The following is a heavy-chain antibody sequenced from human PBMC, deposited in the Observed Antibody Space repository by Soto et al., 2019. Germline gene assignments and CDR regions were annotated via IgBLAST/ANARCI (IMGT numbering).Heavy chain of an antibody. V-gene: IGHV3-64*02. D-gene: IGHD2-8*01. CDR3: ASARCSIGQCYYFDY. CDR2: ISRSGDRT. Sequence: EVQLVESGEGLVQPGGSLRLSCAASGFTFSSYNIHWIRQAPGKGLEFVSAISRSGDRTYYADSVKGRFTITRDNSKNTVWLQMGSLRAEDMSVYYCASARCSIGQCYYFDYWGRGSLVSVSS. CDR1: GFTFSSYN. J-gene: IGHJ4*01.